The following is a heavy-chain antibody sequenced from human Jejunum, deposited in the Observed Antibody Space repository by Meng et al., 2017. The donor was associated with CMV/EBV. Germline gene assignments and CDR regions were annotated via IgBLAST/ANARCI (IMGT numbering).Heavy chain of an antibody. CDR2: IYSGGSST. J-gene: IGHJ6*02. Sequence: YAMNWVRQAPGKGLEWVSVIYSGGSSTYYADSVKGRLTFSRDNSENTLYLQMNSLRVEDTAVYYCARVLSSSSTYKYFQYGMDVWGQGTTVTVSS. V-gene: IGHV3-23*03. D-gene: IGHD6-6*01. CDR3: ARVLSSSSTYKYFQYGMDV. CDR1: YA.